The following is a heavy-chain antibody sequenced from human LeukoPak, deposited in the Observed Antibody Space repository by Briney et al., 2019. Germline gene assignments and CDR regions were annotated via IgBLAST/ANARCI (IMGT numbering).Heavy chain of an antibody. D-gene: IGHD6-19*01. V-gene: IGHV3-48*04. Sequence: GGSLRLSCAASGFTFRTSGMNWVRQAPGKGLEWVSYISSSGSTIYYADSVKGRSTISRDNAKNSLYLQMNSLRAEDTAVYYCAREEQWDYWGQGTLVTVSS. CDR2: ISSSGSTI. J-gene: IGHJ4*02. CDR1: GFTFRTSG. CDR3: AREEQWDY.